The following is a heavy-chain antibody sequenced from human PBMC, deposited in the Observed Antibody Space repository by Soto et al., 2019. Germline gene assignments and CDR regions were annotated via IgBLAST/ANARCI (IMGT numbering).Heavy chain of an antibody. CDR3: ARDLGGYFDY. CDR1: GGSISSGGYY. J-gene: IGHJ4*02. V-gene: IGHV4-31*03. Sequence: SESLSLTCTVSGGSISSGGYYWSWIRQHPGKGLEWIGYIYYSGSTYYNPSLKSRVTISVDTSKNQFSLKLSSVTAADTAAYYCARDLGGYFDYWGQGTLVTVSS. D-gene: IGHD1-26*01. CDR2: IYYSGST.